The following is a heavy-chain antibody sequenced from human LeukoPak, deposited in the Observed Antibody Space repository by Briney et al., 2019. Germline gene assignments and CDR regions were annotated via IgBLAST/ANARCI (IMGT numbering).Heavy chain of an antibody. D-gene: IGHD3-16*01. V-gene: IGHV4-30-2*01. CDR1: GGSISSGGYY. CDR3: AGRDTLTPLFDP. J-gene: IGHJ5*02. CDR2: IYHSGST. Sequence: PSQTLSLTCTVSGGSISSGGYYWSWIRQPPGKGLEWIGYIYHSGSTYYNPSLKSRVTISVDRSKNQFSLKLSSVTAADTAVYYCAGRDTLTPLFDPWGQGTLVIVSS.